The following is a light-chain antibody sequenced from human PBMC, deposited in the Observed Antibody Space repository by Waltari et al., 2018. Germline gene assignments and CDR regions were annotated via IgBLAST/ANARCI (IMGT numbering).Light chain of an antibody. V-gene: IGLV1-47*01. CDR1: SPNFGPNS. J-gene: IGLJ3*02. CDR3: AAWDDNSLSGL. Sequence: QSVLTQPPSASGTPGPRVTTSCYGSSPNFGPNSVTWYRQPPRPAPKLLIYSRAQRPSGVPDRFSASKSGTSASLAISGFRSEDEADYYCAAWDDNSLSGLFGGGTKVTVL. CDR2: SRA.